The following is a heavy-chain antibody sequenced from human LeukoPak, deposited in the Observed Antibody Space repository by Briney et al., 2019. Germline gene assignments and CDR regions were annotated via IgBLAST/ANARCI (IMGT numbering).Heavy chain of an antibody. CDR1: GFTFGSYA. V-gene: IGHV3-23*01. D-gene: IGHD6-19*01. CDR3: AKNPAVAGPLEY. CDR2: ISGSGGST. Sequence: GRSLRLSCAASGFTFGSYAMHWVRQAPGQGLEWVSAISGSGGSTYYADSVKGRFTISRDNSKNTLYLQMNSLRAEDTAVYYCAKNPAVAGPLEYWGQGTLVTVSS. J-gene: IGHJ4*02.